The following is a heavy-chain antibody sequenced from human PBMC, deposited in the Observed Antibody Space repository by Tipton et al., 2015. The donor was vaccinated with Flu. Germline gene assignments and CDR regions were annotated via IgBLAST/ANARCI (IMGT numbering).Heavy chain of an antibody. CDR1: GGSFSAYY. J-gene: IGHJ4*02. CDR3: ARASGSGSYVIFDY. V-gene: IGHV4-34*01. Sequence: GLVKPSETLSLTCAVYGGSFSAYYWSWIRQPPGKGLEWVGEINHSGTTNYNPSLTSRVTVSADTSKKQFSLKLSSVTAADTAVYYCARASGSGSYVIFDYWGQGTLVTVSS. CDR2: INHSGTT. D-gene: IGHD3-10*01.